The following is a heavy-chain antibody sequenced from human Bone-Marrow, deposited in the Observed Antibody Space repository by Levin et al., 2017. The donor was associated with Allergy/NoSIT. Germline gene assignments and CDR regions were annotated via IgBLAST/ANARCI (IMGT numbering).Heavy chain of an antibody. V-gene: IGHV1-46*01. CDR1: GYSFTTHF. J-gene: IGHJ3*01. Sequence: ASVKVSCKASGYSFTTHFMHWVRQAPGQGLEWVGIINPSGGSTSYSQKFQGRVTLTSDTSTSTVSMELTSLTSEDTAVYFCARDDCPDNYGGGAGVCAFDLWGQGTLVTVSS. CDR3: ARDDCPDNYGGGAGVCAFDL. D-gene: IGHD4-23*01. CDR2: INPSGGST.